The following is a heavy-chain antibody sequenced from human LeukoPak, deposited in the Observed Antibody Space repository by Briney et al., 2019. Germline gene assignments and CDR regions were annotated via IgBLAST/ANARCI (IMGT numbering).Heavy chain of an antibody. J-gene: IGHJ3*01. D-gene: IGHD3-16*01. CDR3: AREDNGGATDDGFDV. V-gene: IGHV3-21*04. CDR2: ISSSSSYI. Sequence: GGSLRLSCAASGFTFSSYSMNWVRQAPGKGLEWVSSISSSSSYIYYADSVKGRFTTPRDTSKNTVYLQMESLRVEDTAVYYCAREDNGGATDDGFDVWGHGTVVIVSS. CDR1: GFTFSSYS.